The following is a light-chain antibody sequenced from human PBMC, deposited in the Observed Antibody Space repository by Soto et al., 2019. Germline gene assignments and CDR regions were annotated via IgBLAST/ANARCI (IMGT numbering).Light chain of an antibody. Sequence: EIVLTQSPATLSLSPGERATLSCRASQTVSSSLAWYQQKPGQAPRLLIYEVSNRATGIPARFSGSGSGADVTLTSSSLEPGDFALYYCQQHINWPLTFGGGTKV. CDR1: QTVSSS. V-gene: IGKV3-11*01. CDR3: QQHINWPLT. J-gene: IGKJ4*01. CDR2: EVS.